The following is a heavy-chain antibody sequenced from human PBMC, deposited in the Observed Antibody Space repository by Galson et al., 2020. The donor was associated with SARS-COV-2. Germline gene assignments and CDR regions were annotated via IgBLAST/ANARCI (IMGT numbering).Heavy chain of an antibody. J-gene: IGHJ3*02. D-gene: IGHD2-21*02. V-gene: IGHV4-39*01. Sequence: ETSETLSLTCTVSGGSISSSSYYWGWIRQPPGKGLEWIGSIYYSGTTYYNPSLKRRVTISVDTSKNQFSLKLSSVTAADTAVYYCASVYCGGDCSDAFDIWGQGTMVTVSS. CDR2: IYYSGTT. CDR3: ASVYCGGDCSDAFDI. CDR1: GGSISSSSYY.